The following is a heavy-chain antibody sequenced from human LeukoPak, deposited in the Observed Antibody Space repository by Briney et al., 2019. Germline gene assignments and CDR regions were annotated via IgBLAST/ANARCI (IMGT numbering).Heavy chain of an antibody. V-gene: IGHV1-18*01. Sequence: ASVKVACKASGYTFTSCGISWVRQAPGQGLEWMGWISAYNGNTNYAQKLQGRVTMTTDTSTSTAYMELRSLRYDDTAVYYCARGGWVGYSYGYARDYYYYMDVWGKGTTVRVSS. CDR1: GYTFTSCG. CDR3: ARGGWVGYSYGYARDYYYYMDV. J-gene: IGHJ6*03. CDR2: ISAYNGNT. D-gene: IGHD5-18*01.